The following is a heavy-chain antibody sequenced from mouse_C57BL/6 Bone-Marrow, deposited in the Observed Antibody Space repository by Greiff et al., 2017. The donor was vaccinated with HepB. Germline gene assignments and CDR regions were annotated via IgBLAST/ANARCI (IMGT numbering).Heavy chain of an antibody. J-gene: IGHJ1*03. CDR3: ARGATVVPYWYFDV. CDR1: GYTFTSYG. D-gene: IGHD1-1*01. Sequence: ESGAELARPGASVKLSCKASGYTFTSYGISWVKQRTGQGLEWIGEIYPRSGNTYYNEKFKGKATLTADKSSSTAYMELRSLTSEDSAVYFCARGATVVPYWYFDVWGTGTTVTVSS. CDR2: IYPRSGNT. V-gene: IGHV1-81*01.